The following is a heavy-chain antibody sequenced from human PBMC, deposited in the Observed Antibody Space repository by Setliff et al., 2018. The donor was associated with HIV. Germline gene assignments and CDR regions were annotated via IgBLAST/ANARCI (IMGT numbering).Heavy chain of an antibody. Sequence: KPSETLSLTCTVTGGSISTNNFYWGWIRQPPGKGLQWIGSIYFTGDSCYDPSLKSRVTTSVDTSNNQFSLILSPVTAADTAVYYCARDQRYCTNALCPEALDVWGKGTTVTVSS. CDR1: GGSISTNNFY. V-gene: IGHV4-39*02. CDR3: ARDQRYCTNALCPEALDV. J-gene: IGHJ6*04. CDR2: IYFTGDS. D-gene: IGHD2-8*01.